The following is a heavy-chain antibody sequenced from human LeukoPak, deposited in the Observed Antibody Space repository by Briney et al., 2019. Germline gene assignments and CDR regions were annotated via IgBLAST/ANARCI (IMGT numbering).Heavy chain of an antibody. J-gene: IGHJ3*02. CDR3: ARVLTSHCGGDCYHTEGDAFDI. V-gene: IGHV4-4*07. CDR1: GGSISSYY. CDR2: IYTSGST. D-gene: IGHD2-21*02. Sequence: PSETLSLTCTVSGGSISSYYWSWIRQPPGKGLEWIGRIYTSGSTNYNPSLKSRVTMSVDTSKNQFSLKLSSVTAADTAVYYCARVLTSHCGGDCYHTEGDAFDIWGQGTMVTVSS.